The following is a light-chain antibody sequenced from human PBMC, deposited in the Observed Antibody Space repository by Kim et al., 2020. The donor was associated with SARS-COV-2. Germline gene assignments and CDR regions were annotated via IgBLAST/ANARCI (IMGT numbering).Light chain of an antibody. CDR3: SSYAGSNNV. CDR2: EVN. CDR1: SSDVGGYNY. Sequence: PGQSVTISCTGTSSDVGGYNYVSWYQQHPGKAPKLMIYEVNKRPSGVPDRFSGSKSGNTASLTVSGLQAEDEADYYCSSYAGSNNVFGGGTKLTVL. V-gene: IGLV2-8*01. J-gene: IGLJ2*01.